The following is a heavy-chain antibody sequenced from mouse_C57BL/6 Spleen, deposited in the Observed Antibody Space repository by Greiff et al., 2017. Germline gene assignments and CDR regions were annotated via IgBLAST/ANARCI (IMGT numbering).Heavy chain of an antibody. J-gene: IGHJ4*01. V-gene: IGHV2-9-1*01. CDR3: ARTGGTGPSGAMDY. CDR2: IWTGGGT. CDR1: GFSLTSYA. Sequence: VKLMESGPGLVAPSQSLSITCTVSGFSLTSYAISWVRQPPGKGLEWLGVIWTGGGTNYNSALKSRLSISKDNSKSQVFLKMNSLQTDDTARYYCARTGGTGPSGAMDYWGQGTSVTVSS. D-gene: IGHD6-1*01.